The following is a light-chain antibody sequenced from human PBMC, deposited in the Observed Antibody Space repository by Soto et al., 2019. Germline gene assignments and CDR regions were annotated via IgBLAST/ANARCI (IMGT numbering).Light chain of an antibody. CDR3: TLYTSFSTIHVD. Sequence: QSALTQPASVSGSPGQSITFSCTGTSSDVGAYNYVSWYQQHPGKAPKLIIFEVSNRPSGVSNRFSGYKSGNTASLTISGLHAVDEADDYCTLYTSFSTIHVDFGGRTKVTVL. J-gene: IGLJ2*01. V-gene: IGLV2-14*01. CDR2: EVS. CDR1: SSDVGAYNY.